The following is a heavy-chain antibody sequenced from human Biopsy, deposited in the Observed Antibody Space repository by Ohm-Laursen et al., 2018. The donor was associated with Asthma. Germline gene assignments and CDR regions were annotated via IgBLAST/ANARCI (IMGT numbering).Heavy chain of an antibody. CDR1: GGSVSSDKYY. CDR2: IFYSGAT. D-gene: IGHD5-12*01. V-gene: IGHV4-61*01. Sequence: SDTLSLTCTVSGGSVSSDKYYWSWIRQPPGKGPEWIAYIFYSGATNYNPALKSRVAQSIDTSKSQFSLRLNSLSAADTAVYYCARGTIVAGIDYWGRGTLVTVSS. CDR3: ARGTIVAGIDY. J-gene: IGHJ4*02.